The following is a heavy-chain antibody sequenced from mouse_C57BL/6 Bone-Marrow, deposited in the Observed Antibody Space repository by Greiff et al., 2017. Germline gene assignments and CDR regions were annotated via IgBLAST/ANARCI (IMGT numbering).Heavy chain of an antibody. V-gene: IGHV3-8*01. D-gene: IGHD1-1*01. CDR3: ARGHYYGSSYAMYY. CDR1: GYSITSDY. CDR2: ISNISST. Sequence: EVKLQESGPGLAKPSQTLSLTCSVTGYSITSDYWNWIRKFPGNKLEYMGYISNISSTYYNTSLKSRISITRDTSKNQYYLQLNSVTTEDTATYYCARGHYYGSSYAMYYWGQGTSVTVSS. J-gene: IGHJ4*01.